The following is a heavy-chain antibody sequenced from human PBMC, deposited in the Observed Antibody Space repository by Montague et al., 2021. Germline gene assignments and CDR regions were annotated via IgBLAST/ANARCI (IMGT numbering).Heavy chain of an antibody. CDR1: GFTFRTYG. Sequence: SLRLSCAASGFTFRTYGMNWVRQAPGEGLEWVSYITGSSSSIYYADSVRGRFTISRDNPKNSLYLQMNSLRDEDTAVYYCARDSYSSGWYSAEYFQHWGQGTLVTVSS. D-gene: IGHD6-19*01. CDR2: ITGSSSSI. J-gene: IGHJ1*01. V-gene: IGHV3-48*02. CDR3: ARDSYSSGWYSAEYFQH.